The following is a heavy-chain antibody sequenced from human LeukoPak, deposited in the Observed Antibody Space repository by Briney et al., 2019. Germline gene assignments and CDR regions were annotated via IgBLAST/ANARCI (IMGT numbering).Heavy chain of an antibody. V-gene: IGHV3-23*01. D-gene: IGHD2-15*01. J-gene: IGHJ4*02. CDR1: GFTFSSYA. CDR3: VKYPAGGGYFDY. CDR2: ISGSGGSA. Sequence: GGSLRHSCVASGFTFSSYAMSWVRQARGKGLAWVSAISGSGGSAYYADSVKGRFTISRDNSKNTLYLQMNSLRAEDTAVYYCVKYPAGGGYFDYWGQGTLVTVSS.